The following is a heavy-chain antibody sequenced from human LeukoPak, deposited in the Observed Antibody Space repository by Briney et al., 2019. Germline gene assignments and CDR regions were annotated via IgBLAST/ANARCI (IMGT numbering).Heavy chain of an antibody. J-gene: IGHJ5*02. V-gene: IGHV4-4*07. CDR3: ARDMRMYYYGSGSYYYIWFNP. CDR2: IYTSGST. CDR1: GGSFSSYY. D-gene: IGHD3-10*01. Sequence: SETLSLTCAVYGGSFSSYYWSWIRQPAGKGLEWIGRIYTSGSTNYNPSLKSRVTMSVDTSKNQFSLKLSSVTAADTAVYYCARDMRMYYYGSGSYYYIWFNPWGQGTLVTVSS.